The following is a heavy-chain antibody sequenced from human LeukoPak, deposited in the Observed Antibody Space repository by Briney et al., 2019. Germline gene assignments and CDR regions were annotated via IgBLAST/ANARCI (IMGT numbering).Heavy chain of an antibody. CDR1: GFTFRTYW. J-gene: IGHJ6*02. Sequence: PGGSLRLSCAVSGFTFRTYWMHWVRQVPGEGLVWVSRINEDGSITNYADSVKGRFSISRDNAKNTLYLQMNSLRVEDTAVYNCARESAVTMADYGMDVWGQGTTVTVSS. V-gene: IGHV3-74*01. D-gene: IGHD4-17*01. CDR3: ARESAVTMADYGMDV. CDR2: INEDGSIT.